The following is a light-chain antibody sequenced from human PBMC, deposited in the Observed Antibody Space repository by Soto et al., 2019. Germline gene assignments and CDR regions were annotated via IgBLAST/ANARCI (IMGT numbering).Light chain of an antibody. V-gene: IGKV1-17*01. CDR3: LQRSGFYPAWA. Sequence: DIQMTQSPSSLSASVGDRVTITCRTSQGIGTDLAWYQQKPGKAPKRLIYGASSLQSGVPSRFSGSGSGTEFTLTISSLQPEDFATYYCLQRSGFYPAWAFGQGTEVEI. J-gene: IGKJ1*01. CDR1: QGIGTD. CDR2: GAS.